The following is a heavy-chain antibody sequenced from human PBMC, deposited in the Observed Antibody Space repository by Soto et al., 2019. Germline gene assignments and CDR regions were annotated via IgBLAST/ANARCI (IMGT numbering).Heavy chain of an antibody. D-gene: IGHD3-22*01. CDR2: ISGSGTST. J-gene: IGHJ4*02. Sequence: GGSLRLSCAASGFTFSSYAMTWVRQAPGKGLECVSSISGSGTSTDYADSVKGRFTISRDNSKNTLYLQMNSLRVDDTAVYYCATYARSGYYYVAFDCWGQGALVTVSS. CDR3: ATYARSGYYYVAFDC. CDR1: GFTFSSYA. V-gene: IGHV3-23*01.